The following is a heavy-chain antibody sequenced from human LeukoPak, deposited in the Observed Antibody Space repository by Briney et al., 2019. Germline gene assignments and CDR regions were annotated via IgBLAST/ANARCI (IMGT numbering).Heavy chain of an antibody. D-gene: IGHD6-13*01. CDR3: TTIAVAADY. J-gene: IGHJ4*02. CDR2: IRSKGNNYAT. CDR1: GFTFSGSA. Sequence: PGGSLRLSCAASGFTFSGSAIHWVRQPSGKGLEWVGRIRSKGNNYATVYAASVMGRFTISRDDSKNTAYLQMNSLKTEDTAMYYCTTIAVAADYWGQGTLVTVSS. V-gene: IGHV3-73*01.